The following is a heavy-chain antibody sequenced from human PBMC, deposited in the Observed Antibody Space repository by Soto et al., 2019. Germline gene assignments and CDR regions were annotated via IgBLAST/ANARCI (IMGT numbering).Heavy chain of an antibody. J-gene: IGHJ6*02. CDR3: AREGLTGTIRRYYYYGTAV. Sequence: KGLEWIGYIYYSGSTNYNPSLKSRVTISVDTSKNQFSLKLSSVTAADTAVYYCAREGLTGTIRRYYYYGTAVRGHGTTVPVSS. D-gene: IGHD1-7*01. CDR2: IYYSGST. V-gene: IGHV4-59*01.